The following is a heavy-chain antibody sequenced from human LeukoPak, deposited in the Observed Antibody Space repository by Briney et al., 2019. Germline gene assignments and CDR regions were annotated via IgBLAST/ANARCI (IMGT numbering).Heavy chain of an antibody. V-gene: IGHV3-43D*04. CDR1: GFTFDDYA. CDR3: ARGVCSGGSCYSEGYYFDY. CDR2: ISWDGGST. D-gene: IGHD2-15*01. J-gene: IGHJ4*02. Sequence: GGSLRLSCAASGFTFDDYAMHWVRQAPGKGLEWVSLISWDGGSTYYADSVKGRFTISRDNSKNSLYLQMNGLRAEDTALYYCARGVCSGGSCYSEGYYFDYWGQGTLVTVSS.